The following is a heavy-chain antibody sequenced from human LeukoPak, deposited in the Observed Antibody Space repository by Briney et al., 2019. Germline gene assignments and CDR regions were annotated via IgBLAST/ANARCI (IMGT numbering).Heavy chain of an antibody. J-gene: IGHJ6*02. CDR2: IYSGGST. V-gene: IGHV3-66*01. CDR3: ARDSSSNYYYGMDV. Sequence: GGSLRLSCAASGFTVSSNYMSWVRQAPGKGLEWVSVIYSGGSTYYADSVEGRFTISRDNSKNTLYLQMNSLRAEDTAVYYCARDSSSNYYYGMDVWGQGTTVTVSS. CDR1: GFTVSSNY. D-gene: IGHD6-13*01.